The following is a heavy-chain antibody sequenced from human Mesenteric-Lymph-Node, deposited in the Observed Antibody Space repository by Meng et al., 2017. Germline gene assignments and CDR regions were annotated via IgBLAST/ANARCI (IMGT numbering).Heavy chain of an antibody. Sequence: ASVKVSCKTSGYTLIAYFMHWVRQAPGQGLEWMGWINPNSGGTNYAQKFQGRVTMTRDTSISTAYMELSRLRSDDTAVYYCARVTTVAFDIWGQGTMVTVSS. CDR2: INPNSGGT. J-gene: IGHJ3*02. V-gene: IGHV1-2*02. CDR3: ARVTTVAFDI. CDR1: GYTLIAYF. D-gene: IGHD4-17*01.